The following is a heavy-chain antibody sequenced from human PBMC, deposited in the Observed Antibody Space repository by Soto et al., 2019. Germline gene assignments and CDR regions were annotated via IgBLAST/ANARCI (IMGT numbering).Heavy chain of an antibody. V-gene: IGHV5-10-1*01. CDR1: GFSFTNYW. J-gene: IGHJ5*02. D-gene: IGHD6-13*01. CDR3: ARIESIARNWFDP. Sequence: GESLKISCNGSGFSFTNYWISWVRQMPGKGLEWMGNIDPVDSYANYSPSFQGHVTFSVDTSISNAYLQWSSLKASDTAMYFCARIESIARNWFDPWGQGTLVTVSS. CDR2: IDPVDSYA.